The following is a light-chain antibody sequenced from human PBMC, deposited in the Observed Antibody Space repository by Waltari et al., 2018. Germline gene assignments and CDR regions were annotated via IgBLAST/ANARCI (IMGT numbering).Light chain of an antibody. CDR2: GAS. CDR3: QQYNTWPPIT. J-gene: IGKJ5*01. Sequence: EIVMTQSPATLSVSPGERATLSCRASQSLSDNLAWYQQKPGQAPRLLIYGASTRATGIPARFSGSGSGTDFTLTISSLQSEDFATYYCQQYNTWPPITFGRGTRLEIK. CDR1: QSLSDN. V-gene: IGKV3-15*01.